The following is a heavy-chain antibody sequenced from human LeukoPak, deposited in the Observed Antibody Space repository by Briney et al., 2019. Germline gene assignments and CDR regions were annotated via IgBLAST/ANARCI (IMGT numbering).Heavy chain of an antibody. CDR2: ISAYNGNT. Sequence: ASVKVSCKASGYTFTSYGISWVRQAPGQGLEWMGWISAYNGNTNYAQKLQGRVTVTTDTSTSTAYMELRSLRSDDTAVYYRARSQVGYGSGSYYLRPTFDYWGQGTLVTVSS. D-gene: IGHD3-10*01. J-gene: IGHJ4*02. CDR3: ARSQVGYGSGSYYLRPTFDY. CDR1: GYTFTSYG. V-gene: IGHV1-18*01.